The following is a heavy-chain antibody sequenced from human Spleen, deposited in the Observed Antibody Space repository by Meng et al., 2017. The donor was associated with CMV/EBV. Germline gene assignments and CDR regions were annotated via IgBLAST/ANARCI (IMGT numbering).Heavy chain of an antibody. CDR1: GFTFSSYS. J-gene: IGHJ6*02. CDR2: ISSSSYI. Sequence: GESLKISCAASGFTFSSYSMNWVRQAPGKGLGWVSSISSSSYIYYADSVKGRFTISRDNAKNSLYLQMNSLRAEDTAVYYCARDYRPYYYDSSGSPPLYYGMDVWGQGTTVTVSS. D-gene: IGHD3-22*01. CDR3: ARDYRPYYYDSSGSPPLYYGMDV. V-gene: IGHV3-21*01.